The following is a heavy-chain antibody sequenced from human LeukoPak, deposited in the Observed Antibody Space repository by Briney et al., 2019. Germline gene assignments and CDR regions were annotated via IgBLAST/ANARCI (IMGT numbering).Heavy chain of an antibody. CDR2: IYTSGST. D-gene: IGHD2-2*01. CDR1: GGSISSYN. V-gene: IGHV4-4*07. Sequence: PWETLSLTCTASGGSISSYNWSWIRQAAGKGLEWIGRIYTSGSTNYNPSLKSRVTMSVDTSKNQFSLKLSSVTAADTAVYYCARDLGYCSSTSCRRDYYMDVWGKGTTVTVSS. J-gene: IGHJ6*03. CDR3: ARDLGYCSSTSCRRDYYMDV.